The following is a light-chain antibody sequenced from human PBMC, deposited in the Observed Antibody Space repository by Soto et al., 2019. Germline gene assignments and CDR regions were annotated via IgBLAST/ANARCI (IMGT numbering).Light chain of an antibody. Sequence: QSALTQPPSASGSPGQSVTISCTGTSSDVGGSNYVSWYQQHPGKAPKLMIYEVSNRASAVPDRFSGSKSGNTASLTVPGLQAEDEADYYCSSNAARKEVFGGGTKLTVL. V-gene: IGLV2-8*01. J-gene: IGLJ2*01. CDR3: SSNAARKEV. CDR1: SSDVGGSNY. CDR2: EVS.